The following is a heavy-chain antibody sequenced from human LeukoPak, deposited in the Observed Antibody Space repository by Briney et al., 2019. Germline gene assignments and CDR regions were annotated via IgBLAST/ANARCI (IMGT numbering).Heavy chain of an antibody. V-gene: IGHV4-34*01. Sequence: SETLSLTCAVYGGSLSGYYWSWIRQPPGKGLEWIGEINHSGSTNYNPSLKSRVTISVDTSKNQFSLKLSSVTAADAAVYYCARIRLPGYSYGLAIAYWGQGTLVTVSS. J-gene: IGHJ4*02. CDR1: GGSLSGYY. D-gene: IGHD5-18*01. CDR3: ARIRLPGYSYGLAIAY. CDR2: INHSGST.